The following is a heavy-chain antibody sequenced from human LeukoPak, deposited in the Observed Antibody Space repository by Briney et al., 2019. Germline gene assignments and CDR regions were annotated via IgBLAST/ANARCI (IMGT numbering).Heavy chain of an antibody. J-gene: IGHJ4*02. CDR1: GYSISSGYY. D-gene: IGHD5-12*01. CDR3: ARGSPSGYDYFDY. Sequence: SETLSLTCTVSGYSISSGYYWGWIRQPPGKGLEWIGSIDHSGGSYYNPSLKSRVTMSVDTSKNQFSLKLSSVTAADTAVYYCARGSPSGYDYFDYWGQGTLVTVSS. CDR2: IDHSGGS. V-gene: IGHV4-38-2*02.